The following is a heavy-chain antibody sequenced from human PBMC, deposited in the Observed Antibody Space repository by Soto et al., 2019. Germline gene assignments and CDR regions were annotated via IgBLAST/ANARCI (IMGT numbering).Heavy chain of an antibody. CDR2: ISQVGSNK. V-gene: IGHV3-30-3*01. CDR1: GFTFTTYA. Sequence: PGGSLRLSCAASGFTFTTYAMYWIRQAPGKGLEWVASISQVGSNKYYTDSVKGRFTISRDNSGNTVYLQMNSLRPEDTAVYYCAKDLYGSETYTYYCGMDVWGQGTTVTVSS. J-gene: IGHJ6*02. D-gene: IGHD3-10*01. CDR3: AKDLYGSETYTYYCGMDV.